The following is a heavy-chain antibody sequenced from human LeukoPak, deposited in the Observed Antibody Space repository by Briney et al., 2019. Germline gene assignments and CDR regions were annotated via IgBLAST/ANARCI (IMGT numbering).Heavy chain of an antibody. Sequence: PSETLSLTCTVSGGSISSGSYDWYWIRQPAGKGLEWIGHLYTSGSMGYNPSLKSRVTISVDTSKNQFSLKLTSVTAEDTAVYYCTKGRGIWGQGTLVTVSS. V-gene: IGHV4-61*09. CDR2: LYTSGSM. CDR3: TKGRGI. CDR1: GGSISSGSYD. D-gene: IGHD3-10*01. J-gene: IGHJ4*02.